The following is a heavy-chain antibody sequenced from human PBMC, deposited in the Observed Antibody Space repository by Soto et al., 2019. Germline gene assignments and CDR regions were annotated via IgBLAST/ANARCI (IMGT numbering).Heavy chain of an antibody. D-gene: IGHD6-13*01. CDR2: INSDGSDT. J-gene: IGHJ4*02. CDR3: ARDAAESGDLGY. CDR1: EFTCGSYW. Sequence: RVCYRVSEFTCGSYWRRCILHRPGKGLLWVSRINSDGSDTSYADCVKGRFTSSRYKAKNTLYRQMNILRAEVSAVYCCARDAAESGDLGYSGQGTLVTVYS. V-gene: IGHV3-74*01.